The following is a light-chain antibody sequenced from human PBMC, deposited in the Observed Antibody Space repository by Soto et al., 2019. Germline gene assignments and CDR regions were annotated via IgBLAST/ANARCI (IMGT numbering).Light chain of an antibody. CDR2: GAS. V-gene: IGKV3-20*01. CDR3: QQYGSSSVT. J-gene: IGKJ1*01. CDR1: QNVRNY. Sequence: EIVLTQSPSTLSFSPWEIRTLSCRASQNVRNYLAWYQHKPGQAPRLLIYGASSRATGIPDRFSGSGSGTDFTLTISRLEPEDFAVYYCQQYGSSSVTFGQGTKVDIK.